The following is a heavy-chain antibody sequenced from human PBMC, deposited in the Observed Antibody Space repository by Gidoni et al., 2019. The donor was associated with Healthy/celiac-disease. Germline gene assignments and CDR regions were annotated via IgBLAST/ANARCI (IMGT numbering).Heavy chain of an antibody. CDR2: MNPNSGNT. D-gene: IGHD6-13*01. CDR3: ARGPFYSSSWYYTFDL. Sequence: QVQLVQSGAAVKKHGASVKVSCKASGYSFTIYDINWVRQATGQGLEWMGWMNPNSGNTGYAQTFQGRVTMTRNTSISTAYMELSSLRSEDTAVYYCARGPFYSSSWYYTFDLWGRGTLVTVSS. CDR1: GYSFTIYD. V-gene: IGHV1-8*01. J-gene: IGHJ2*01.